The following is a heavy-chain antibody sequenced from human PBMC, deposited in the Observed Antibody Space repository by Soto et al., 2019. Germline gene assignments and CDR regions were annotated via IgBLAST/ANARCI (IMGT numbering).Heavy chain of an antibody. CDR1: GYTFTSYD. Sequence: ASVKVSCKASGYTFTSYDINWVRQATGQGLEWMGWMNPNSGNTGYAQKFQGRVTMTRNTSISTAYMELSSLRSEDTAVYYCARGRDDYSNYDDAFDIWGQGTRVTVS. D-gene: IGHD4-4*01. J-gene: IGHJ3*02. CDR2: MNPNSGNT. V-gene: IGHV1-8*01. CDR3: ARGRDDYSNYDDAFDI.